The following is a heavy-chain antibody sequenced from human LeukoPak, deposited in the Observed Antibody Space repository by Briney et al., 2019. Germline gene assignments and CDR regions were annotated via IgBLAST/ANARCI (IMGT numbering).Heavy chain of an antibody. CDR1: GFTFSDYY. V-gene: IGHV3-11*06. CDR2: ISSSSSYT. J-gene: IGHJ4*02. CDR3: ARRRTGNYFDY. D-gene: IGHD1-14*01. Sequence: PGGSLRLSCAASGFTFSDYYMSWVRQAPGKGLEWVSSISSSSSYTYYADSVKGRFTISRDNAKNSLYLQMNSLRAEDTAVYYCARRRTGNYFDYWGQGTLVTVSS.